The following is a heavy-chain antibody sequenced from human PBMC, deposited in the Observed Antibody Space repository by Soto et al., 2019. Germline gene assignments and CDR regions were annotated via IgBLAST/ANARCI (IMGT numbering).Heavy chain of an antibody. D-gene: IGHD6-13*01. V-gene: IGHV3-48*02. CDR1: GFTFSSYS. Sequence: GGSLRLSCAASGFTFSSYSMNWVRQAPGKGLEWISYIHRDDVIVYYADSVKGRFTISRDNAKKSLYLQMNSLRDEDTAVYYCARGMGSNYYYGMDVWGQGTTVTVSS. CDR2: IHRDDVIV. CDR3: ARGMGSNYYYGMDV. J-gene: IGHJ6*02.